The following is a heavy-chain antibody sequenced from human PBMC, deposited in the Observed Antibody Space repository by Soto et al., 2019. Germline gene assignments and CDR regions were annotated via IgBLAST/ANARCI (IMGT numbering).Heavy chain of an antibody. CDR3: ATDGVFVDVPLSWASWCY. V-gene: IGHV3-23*01. D-gene: IGHD2-8*02. CDR1: GFTFRSHA. Sequence: EVQLLESGGGLVQPGGSLRLSCVASGFTFRSHAMSWVRQAPGKGLEWVSAIGGGGRDTYYAASVKGRFTISRDNSKNTQYLQMSSLSAEDTAVYYCATDGVFVDVPLSWASWCYWGQGTLVSVSS. CDR2: IGGGGRDT. J-gene: IGHJ4*02.